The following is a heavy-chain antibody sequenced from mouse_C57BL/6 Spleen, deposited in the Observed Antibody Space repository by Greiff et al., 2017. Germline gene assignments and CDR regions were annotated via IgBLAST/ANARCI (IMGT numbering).Heavy chain of an antibody. CDR1: GFSFNTYA. CDR2: IRSKSNNYAT. CDR3: VRGAIYYGTYFDY. J-gene: IGHJ2*01. V-gene: IGHV10-1*01. Sequence: EVKLVESGGGLVQPKGSLKLSCAASGFSFNTYAMNWVRQAPGKGLEWVARIRSKSNNYATYYADSVKDRFTISRDDSESMLYLQMTNLKTEDTAMYYCVRGAIYYGTYFDYWGQGTTLSVSA. D-gene: IGHD2-1*01.